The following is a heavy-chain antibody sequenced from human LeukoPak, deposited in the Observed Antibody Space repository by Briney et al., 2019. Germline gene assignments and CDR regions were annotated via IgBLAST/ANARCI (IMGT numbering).Heavy chain of an antibody. J-gene: IGHJ5*02. D-gene: IGHD2-15*01. CDR2: IFYNGST. CDR1: GGSISSYF. CDR3: ATRRVLGYCSGGSCFWVANWFDP. V-gene: IGHV4-59*12. Sequence: SETLSLTCTVSGGSISSYFWSWIRQPPGKGLEWIGYIFYNGSTNYNPSLKSRVTISVDTSKNQFSLKLSSVTAADTAVYYCATRRVLGYCSGGSCFWVANWFDPWGQGTLVTVSS.